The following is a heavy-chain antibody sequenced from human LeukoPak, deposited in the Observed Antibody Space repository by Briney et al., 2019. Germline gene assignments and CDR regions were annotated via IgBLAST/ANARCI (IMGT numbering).Heavy chain of an antibody. CDR3: ARDYRIMITFGGVSHGMDV. J-gene: IGHJ6*02. D-gene: IGHD3-16*01. Sequence: SETLSLTCTVSGGSISSYYWSWFRQPPGKGLEWIGYIYYSGSTNYNPSLKSRVTISVDTSKNQFSLKLSSVTAADTAVYYCARDYRIMITFGGVSHGMDVWGQGTTVTVSS. CDR1: GGSISSYY. CDR2: IYYSGST. V-gene: IGHV4-59*08.